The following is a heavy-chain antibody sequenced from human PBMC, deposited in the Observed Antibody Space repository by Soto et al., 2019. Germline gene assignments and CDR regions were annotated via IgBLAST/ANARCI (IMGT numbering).Heavy chain of an antibody. CDR2: IYYSGST. J-gene: IGHJ4*02. V-gene: IGHV4-59*01. CDR1: GGSISSYY. D-gene: IGHD5-12*01. CDR3: ARGDIVATIAFDY. Sequence: QVQLQESGPGLVKPSETLSLTCTVSGGSISSYYWSWIRQPPGKGLEWIGYIYYSGSTNYNPSLKSRFTISVDTSKNQFSLKLSSVTAADTAVYYCARGDIVATIAFDYWGQGTLVTVSS.